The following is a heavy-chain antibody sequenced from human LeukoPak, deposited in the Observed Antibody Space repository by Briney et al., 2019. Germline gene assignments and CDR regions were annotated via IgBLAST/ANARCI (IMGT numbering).Heavy chain of an antibody. V-gene: IGHV3-74*01. CDR3: AKSFRSTSLDY. CDR2: INPDGSTT. D-gene: IGHD2-2*01. Sequence: PGGSLRLSCAASGFTFSNYWMHWVRQDPGKGLVWVSFINPDGSTTNYADSVKGRFTISRDNSRNTLYLQMNSLRAGDTAVYYCAKSFRSTSLDYWGQGTLVTVSS. J-gene: IGHJ4*02. CDR1: GFTFSNYW.